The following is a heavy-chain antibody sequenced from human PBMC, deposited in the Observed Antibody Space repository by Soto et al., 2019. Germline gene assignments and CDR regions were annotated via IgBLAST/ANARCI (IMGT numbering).Heavy chain of an antibody. D-gene: IGHD6-19*01. J-gene: IGHJ4*02. CDR1: GVSLRTSGMG. CDR2: IYWNDDK. Sequence: SGLRGEPTQNLTLTCPLSGVSLRTSGMGVGWVRQPPGKALEWLALIYWNDDKRYSPSLKARLTITKDTSKNQVVLTMTNMDPVDTATYYCAHRPSGWYLFDYWGQGTLVTVSS. CDR3: AHRPSGWYLFDY. V-gene: IGHV2-5*01.